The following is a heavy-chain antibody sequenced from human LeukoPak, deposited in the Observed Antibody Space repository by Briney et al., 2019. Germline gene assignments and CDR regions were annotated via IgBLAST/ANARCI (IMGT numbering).Heavy chain of an antibody. CDR1: GFTFSSYA. Sequence: GGSLRLSCAASGFTFSSYAMHWVRQAPGKGLEWVAVISYDGSNKYYADSVKGRFTISRDNSKNTLYLQMNSLRAEDTAVYYCARSGSDFDYWGQGTLVTVSP. J-gene: IGHJ4*02. V-gene: IGHV3-30*04. D-gene: IGHD1-26*01. CDR3: ARSGSDFDY. CDR2: ISYDGSNK.